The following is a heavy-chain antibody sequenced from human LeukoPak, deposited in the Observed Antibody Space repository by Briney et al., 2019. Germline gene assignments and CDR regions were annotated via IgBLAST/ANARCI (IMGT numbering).Heavy chain of an antibody. CDR3: ATDFTASYRLDY. V-gene: IGHV3-48*02. Sequence: PGGSLRLSCAASGFTFSIYSMNWVRQAPGKGLEWLSYISSSSSTIYYADSVKGRFTISRDNARNSLYLQMNSLRDEDTAVYYCATDFTASYRLDYWGQGTLVTVYS. CDR2: ISSSSSTI. D-gene: IGHD3-16*02. J-gene: IGHJ4*02. CDR1: GFTFSIYS.